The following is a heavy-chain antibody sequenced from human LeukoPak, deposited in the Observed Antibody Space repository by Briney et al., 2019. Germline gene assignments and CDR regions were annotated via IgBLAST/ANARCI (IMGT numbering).Heavy chain of an antibody. CDR3: ARDLATGAFDI. Sequence: PSETLSLTCTVSGYSISRGYYWGWIRQPPGKGLEWIGSSFHSGSSYYSPSLKSRVTISVDTSKNQFSLKLSSVTAADTAVYYCARDLATGAFDIWGQGTMVTVSS. CDR2: SFHSGSS. V-gene: IGHV4-38-2*02. J-gene: IGHJ3*02. D-gene: IGHD2-15*01. CDR1: GYSISRGYY.